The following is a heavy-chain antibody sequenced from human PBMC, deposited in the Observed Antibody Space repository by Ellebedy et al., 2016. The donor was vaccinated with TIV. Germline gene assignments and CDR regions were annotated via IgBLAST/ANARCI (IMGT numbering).Heavy chain of an antibody. CDR1: GFTFSSYA. Sequence: GGSLRLXXAASGFTFSSYAMSWVRQAPGKGLEWVSAISGSGGSTYYADSVKGRFTISRDNSKNTLYLQMNSLRAEDTAVYYCAKASWFGESPLWEDYWGQGTLVTVSS. CDR2: ISGSGGST. V-gene: IGHV3-23*01. CDR3: AKASWFGESPLWEDY. D-gene: IGHD3-10*01. J-gene: IGHJ4*02.